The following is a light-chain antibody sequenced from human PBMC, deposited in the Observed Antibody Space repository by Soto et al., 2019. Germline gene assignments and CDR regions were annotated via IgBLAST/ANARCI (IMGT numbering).Light chain of an antibody. J-gene: IGKJ2*01. CDR3: QQTFSPPYT. Sequence: DIQMTQSLSSLSASVGDRVTITCRASQSISNSLSWYQQKPGKAPKFLIYVASTLQSGVPSRFSGSGSGTDFTLTSSSLQTEDVATYFCQQTFSPPYTFGQGTKLEIK. CDR2: VAS. CDR1: QSISNS. V-gene: IGKV1-39*01.